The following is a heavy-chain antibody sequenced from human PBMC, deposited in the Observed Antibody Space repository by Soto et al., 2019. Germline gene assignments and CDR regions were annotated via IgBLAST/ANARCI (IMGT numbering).Heavy chain of an antibody. D-gene: IGHD3-3*01. J-gene: IGHJ5*02. V-gene: IGHV1-18*04. CDR3: ARGLQPLEWLHDWFDP. Sequence: QDQLVPSGAAVKKPGASVKVSCKASGYTFTSYGISWVRLAPGQGLERMGWISAYNGHTNYAQKLQGRVSMTTSTSTSTAYMELRSLKSDDTAVYYCARGLQPLEWLHDWFDPWGQGTLVTVSS. CDR1: GYTFTSYG. CDR2: ISAYNGHT.